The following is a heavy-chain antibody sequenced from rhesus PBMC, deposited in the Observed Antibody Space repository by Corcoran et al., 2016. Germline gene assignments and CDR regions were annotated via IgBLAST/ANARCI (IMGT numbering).Heavy chain of an antibody. CDR3: ARDRRIAAAGTGFDY. CDR2: ISGNGGST. V-gene: IGHV4-173*01. J-gene: IGHJ4*01. CDR1: GGSISSNY. Sequence: QLQLQESGPGLVKPSETLSLTCAVSGGSISSNYWSWIRQPPGKGLEWIGRISGNGGSTDYNPSLKSRVPISTDTSKNQFSLKLSSVTAADTAVYYCARDRRIAAAGTGFDYWGQGVLVTVSS. D-gene: IGHD6-31*01.